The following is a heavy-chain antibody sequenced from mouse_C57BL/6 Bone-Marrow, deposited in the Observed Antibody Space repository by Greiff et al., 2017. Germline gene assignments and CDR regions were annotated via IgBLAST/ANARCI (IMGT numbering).Heavy chain of an antibody. D-gene: IGHD2-4*01. CDR1: GFTFSSYT. J-gene: IGHJ2*01. V-gene: IGHV5-9*01. CDR3: ARHDYDYGFDY. Sequence: DVQLVESGGGLVKPGGSLKLSCAASGFTFSSYTMSWVRQTPEKRLEWVATFSGGGGNTYYPDSVKGRFTISRDNDKNTLYLQMSSLRSEDTALYDCARHDYDYGFDYWGQGTTLTVSS. CDR2: FSGGGGNT.